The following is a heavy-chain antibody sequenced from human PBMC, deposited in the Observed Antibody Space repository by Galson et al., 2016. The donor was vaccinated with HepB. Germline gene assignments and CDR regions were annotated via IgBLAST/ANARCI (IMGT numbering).Heavy chain of an antibody. D-gene: IGHD6-6*01. CDR3: ARTWSRSTTGARRSRSYYFDN. V-gene: IGHV1-18*01. CDR1: GYSFTGYG. J-gene: IGHJ4*02. Sequence: SVKVSCKASGYSFTGYGISWVRQAPGQGLEWVGWISTYIRSTKYAQKLQGRVIMTTDTSTSTAYMELRGLRSEGTAIYYCARTWSRSTTGARRSRSYYFDNWGQGTRIAVTS. CDR2: ISTYIRST.